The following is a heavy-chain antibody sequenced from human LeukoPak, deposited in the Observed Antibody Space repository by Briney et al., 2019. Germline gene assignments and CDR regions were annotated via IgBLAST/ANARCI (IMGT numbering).Heavy chain of an antibody. CDR1: GGSISSYY. CDR2: IYTSGST. CDR3: ARRWYSWHDHAFDI. V-gene: IGHV4-4*09. Sequence: PSETLSLTCNVSGGSISSYYWGWIRRPPGKGLEWIGYIYTSGSTNYNPSLKSRVAISVDTSKNQFSLTLSSVTAADTAVYYCARRWYSWHDHAFDIWGQGTMVTVSS. J-gene: IGHJ3*02. D-gene: IGHD1-1*01.